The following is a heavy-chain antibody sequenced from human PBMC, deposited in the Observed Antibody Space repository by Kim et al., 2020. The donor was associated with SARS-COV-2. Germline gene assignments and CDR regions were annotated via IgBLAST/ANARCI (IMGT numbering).Heavy chain of an antibody. CDR3: ARGGGGGLVPCVP. CDR1: GGSITSYY. Sequence: SETLSLTCTVSGGSITSYYWSWVRRPPGRGLEWIGNIYYTGRTDYNPSLQSRCTITVDMSMNKFALKLSYVTAADSAVYYCARGGGGGLVPCVPWAQG. J-gene: IGHJ5*02. CDR2: IYYTGRT. D-gene: IGHD2-15*01. V-gene: IGHV4-59*01.